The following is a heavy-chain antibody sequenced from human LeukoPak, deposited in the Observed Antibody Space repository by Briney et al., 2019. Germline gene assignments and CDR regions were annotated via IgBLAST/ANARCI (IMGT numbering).Heavy chain of an antibody. D-gene: IGHD6-19*01. V-gene: IGHV1-2*02. J-gene: IGHJ4*02. Sequence: ASVKVSCKASGYTFTGYYMHWVRQAPGQGLEWMGWINPNSGDTNYAQKFQGRVTMTRDTSISTAYMELSRMRSDDTAVYYWARDKSGSSGWYSYCDYWGQGTLVTVSS. CDR3: ARDKSGSSGWYSYCDY. CDR2: INPNSGDT. CDR1: GYTFTGYY.